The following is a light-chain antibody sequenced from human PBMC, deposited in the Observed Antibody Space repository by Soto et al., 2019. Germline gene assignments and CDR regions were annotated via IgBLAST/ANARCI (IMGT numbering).Light chain of an antibody. CDR3: QQYNPYSRT. Sequence: DIQMTQSPSTLSASVGDRVTITCRASQSISNWLAWYQQKPGKAPKLLIYKASSLQSGVPSRFSGSGSGTDFTLTISSLQPDDFAMYYCQQYNPYSRTFGQGTKVGIK. V-gene: IGKV1-5*03. CDR1: QSISNW. CDR2: KAS. J-gene: IGKJ1*01.